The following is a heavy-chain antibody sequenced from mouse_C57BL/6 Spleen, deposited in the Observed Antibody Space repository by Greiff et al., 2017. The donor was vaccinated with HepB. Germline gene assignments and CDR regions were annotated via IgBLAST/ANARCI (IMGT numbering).Heavy chain of an antibody. CDR2: IDPETGGT. J-gene: IGHJ2*01. CDR3: TRRGGTGFDY. V-gene: IGHV1-15*01. CDR1: GYTFTDYE. Sequence: QVQLQQSGAELVRPGASVTLSCKASGYTFTDYEMHWVKQTPVHGLEWIGAIDPETGGTAYNQKFKGKAILTADKSSSTAYMELRSLTSEDSAVYDCTRRGGTGFDYWGQGTTLTVSS.